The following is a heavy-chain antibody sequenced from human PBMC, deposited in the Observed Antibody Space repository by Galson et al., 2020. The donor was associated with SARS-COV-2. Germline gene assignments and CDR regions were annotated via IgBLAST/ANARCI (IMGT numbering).Heavy chain of an antibody. CDR2: ISSSSTI. CDR1: GFTFSSYS. D-gene: IGHD1-1*01. J-gene: IGHJ5*02. CDR3: AREVNERWFDP. V-gene: IGHV3-48*01. Sequence: GGSLRLSCAASGFTFSSYSMNWVRQAPGKGLEWVSYISSSSTIYYADSVKGRFTISRDNAKNSLYLQMNSLRAEDTAVYYCAREVNERWFDPWGQGTLVTLSS.